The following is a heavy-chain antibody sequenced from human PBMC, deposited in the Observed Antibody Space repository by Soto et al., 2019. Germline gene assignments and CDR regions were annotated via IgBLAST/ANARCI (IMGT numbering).Heavy chain of an antibody. CDR3: AKDIQAGSSGGWYYFDA. Sequence: EVQLLESGGGLIQPGRSLRLSCAVSGFTFDDYAMHWVRQAPGKGLEWVSGISWNSGSIGYADSVKGRFTISRDNAKNSLYLQMNSLRAEDTAFYYCAKDIQAGSSGGWYYFDAWGQGTLVTVSS. D-gene: IGHD6-19*01. J-gene: IGHJ4*02. CDR2: ISWNSGSI. CDR1: GFTFDDYA. V-gene: IGHV3-9*01.